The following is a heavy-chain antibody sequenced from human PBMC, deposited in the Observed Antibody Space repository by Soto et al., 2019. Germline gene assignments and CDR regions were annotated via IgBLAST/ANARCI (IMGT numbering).Heavy chain of an antibody. Sequence: ASVKVSCKASGYTFTSYDINWVRQATGQGLEWMGWMNPNSGNTGYAQKFQGRVTMTRNTSISTAYMELSSLRSEDTAVYYCARGRADDYIWGSYRSQNWFDPWGQGTRVTVSS. J-gene: IGHJ5*02. CDR3: ARGRADDYIWGSYRSQNWFDP. V-gene: IGHV1-8*01. CDR2: MNPNSGNT. CDR1: GYTFTSYD. D-gene: IGHD3-16*02.